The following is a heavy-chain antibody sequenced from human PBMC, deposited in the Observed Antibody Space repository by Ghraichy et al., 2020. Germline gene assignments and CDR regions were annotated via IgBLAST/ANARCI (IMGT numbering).Heavy chain of an antibody. J-gene: IGHJ4*02. CDR3: ARKRASLPPFFDY. Sequence: SQTLSLTCTVSGGSISSYYWSWIRQPPGKGLEWIGYIYYSGSTNYNPSLKSRVTISVDTSKNQFSPKLSSVTAADTAVYYCARKRASLPPFFDYWGQGTLVTVSS. CDR2: IYYSGST. CDR1: GGSISSYY. V-gene: IGHV4-59*01.